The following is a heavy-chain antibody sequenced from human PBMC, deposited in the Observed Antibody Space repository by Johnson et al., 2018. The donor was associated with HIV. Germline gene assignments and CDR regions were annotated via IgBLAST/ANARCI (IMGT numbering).Heavy chain of an antibody. D-gene: IGHD4-23*01. CDR3: ARDSGGNYGAFDI. V-gene: IGHV3-64*01. Sequence: VQLVESGGGLVQPEGSLRLSCAASGFTFSNFALHWVRQATGKGLQYVSRIGSDGVSTYYANSVIGRFTISRDNSKNTVFLQMRRLRAEDIGIYYCARDSGGNYGAFDIWGQGTMVTVSS. J-gene: IGHJ3*02. CDR1: GFTFSNFA. CDR2: IGSDGVST.